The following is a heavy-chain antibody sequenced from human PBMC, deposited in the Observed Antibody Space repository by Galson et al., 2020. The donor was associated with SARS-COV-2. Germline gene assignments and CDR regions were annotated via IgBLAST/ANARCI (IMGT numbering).Heavy chain of an antibody. D-gene: IGHD4-17*01. Sequence: ASVKVSCKASGYTFTSYGISWVRQAPGQGLEWMGWISAYNGNTKYAQKLQGRVTMTTDTSTSTAYMELRSLRSDDTAVYYCARPVGGDDDYYYYMDVWGKGTTVTVSS. CDR1: GYTFTSYG. CDR2: ISAYNGNT. CDR3: ARPVGGDDDYYYYMDV. J-gene: IGHJ6*03. V-gene: IGHV1-18*01.